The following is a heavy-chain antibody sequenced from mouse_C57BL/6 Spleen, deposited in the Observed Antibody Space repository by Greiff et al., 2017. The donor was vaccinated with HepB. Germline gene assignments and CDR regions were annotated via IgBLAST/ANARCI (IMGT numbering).Heavy chain of an antibody. CDR3: ARLGFYYAMDY. V-gene: IGHV5-6*01. Sequence: DVHLVESGGDLVKPGGSLKLSCAASGFTFSSYGMSWVRQTPDKRLEWVATISSGGSYTYYPDSVKGRFTISRDNAKNTLYLQMSSLKSEDTAMYYCARLGFYYAMDYWGQGTSVTVSS. CDR1: GFTFSSYG. D-gene: IGHD4-1*01. J-gene: IGHJ4*01. CDR2: ISSGGSYT.